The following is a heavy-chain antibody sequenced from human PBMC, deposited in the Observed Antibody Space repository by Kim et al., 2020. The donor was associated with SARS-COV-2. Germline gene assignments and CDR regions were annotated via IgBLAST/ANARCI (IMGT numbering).Heavy chain of an antibody. CDR3: ARAGCGGDCYTPRLYYYYGMDV. CDR2: IYYSGST. J-gene: IGHJ6*02. V-gene: IGHV4-59*01. Sequence: SETLSLTCTVSGGSISSYYWSWIRQPPGKGLEWIGYIYYSGSTNYNPSLKSRVTISVDTSKNQFSLKLSSVTAADTAVYYCARAGCGGDCYTPRLYYYYGMDVWGQGTTVTVSS. D-gene: IGHD2-21*02. CDR1: GGSISSYY.